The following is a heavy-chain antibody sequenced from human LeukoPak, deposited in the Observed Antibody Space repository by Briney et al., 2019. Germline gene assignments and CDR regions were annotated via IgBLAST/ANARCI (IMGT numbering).Heavy chain of an antibody. J-gene: IGHJ4*02. D-gene: IGHD4-11*01. CDR2: IYNSGST. Sequence: PSETLSLTCTVSGGYISSSSAASGWIRQPPGKGLEWIGYIYNSGSTNFNPSLKSRVTISVDTSKKQYSLKLRSVTAADTAVYCGASGDSSNYMYDFDYWGQGILVTVSS. CDR1: GGYISSSSAA. CDR3: ASGDSSNYMYDFDY. V-gene: IGHV4-61*05.